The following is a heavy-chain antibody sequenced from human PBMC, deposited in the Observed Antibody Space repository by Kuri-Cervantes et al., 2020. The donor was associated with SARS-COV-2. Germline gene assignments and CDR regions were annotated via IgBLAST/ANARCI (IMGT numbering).Heavy chain of an antibody. J-gene: IGHJ4*02. CDR1: GGSISSSSYY. CDR2: IYYSGST. V-gene: IGHV4-39*07. CDR3: AMTVHDFWSGEFDY. D-gene: IGHD3-3*01. Sequence: SETLSPTCTVSGGSISSSSYYWGWIRQPPGKGLEWIGSIYYSGSTYYNPSLKSRVTISVDTSKNQFSLKLSSVTAADTAVYYCAMTVHDFWSGEFDYWGQGTLVTVSS.